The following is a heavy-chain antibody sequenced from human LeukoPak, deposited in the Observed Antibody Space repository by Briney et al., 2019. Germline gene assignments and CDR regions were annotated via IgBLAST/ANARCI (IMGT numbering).Heavy chain of an antibody. V-gene: IGHV3-43*01. CDR2: VSWDGGST. CDR3: AKGSLPHSSGPFDY. D-gene: IGHD3-22*01. J-gene: IGHJ4*02. Sequence: GGSLRLSCAASGFTFDDYTMHWVRQAPGKGLEWVSLVSWDGGSTYYADSVKGRFTISRDNSKNSLYLQMNSLRTEDTALYYFAKGSLPHSSGPFDYWGQGTLVTVSS. CDR1: GFTFDDYT.